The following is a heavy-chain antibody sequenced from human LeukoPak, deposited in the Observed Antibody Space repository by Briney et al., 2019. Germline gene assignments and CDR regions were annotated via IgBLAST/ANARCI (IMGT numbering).Heavy chain of an antibody. J-gene: IGHJ6*03. Sequence: PGGSLRLSCAASGFTFSSYSMNWVRQAPGKGLEWVSSISSSNSYIYYADSVKGRFTISRDNAKNSLYLQMNSLRAEDTAVYYCAKRASRYSGYDQERYYYMDVWGKGTTVTISS. D-gene: IGHD5-12*01. CDR3: AKRASRYSGYDQERYYYMDV. V-gene: IGHV3-21*01. CDR1: GFTFSSYS. CDR2: ISSSNSYI.